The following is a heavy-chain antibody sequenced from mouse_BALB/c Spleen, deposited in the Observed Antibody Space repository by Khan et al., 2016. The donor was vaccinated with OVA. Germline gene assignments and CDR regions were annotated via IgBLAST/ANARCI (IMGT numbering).Heavy chain of an antibody. J-gene: IGHJ3*01. CDR1: GYTFTSYW. CDR3: ARGGADGEAWFAY. V-gene: IGHV1S81*02. Sequence: QVQLQQPGAELVKPGASVKLSCKASGYTFTSYWMHWVKQRPGQGLEWIGEINPSNGRTNYNEKFKSKATLTVDKSSSTAYMQISSMNSEDFAVSYCARGGADGEAWFAYGAQGLWSLSLQ. CDR2: INPSNGRT.